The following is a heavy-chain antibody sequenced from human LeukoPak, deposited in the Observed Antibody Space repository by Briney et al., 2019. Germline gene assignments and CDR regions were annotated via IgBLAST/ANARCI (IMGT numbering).Heavy chain of an antibody. D-gene: IGHD1-26*01. CDR1: GASISNYY. Sequence: PSETLSLTCTVSGASISNYYWSWIRQTPEKGLEWMGHIHSSGGSSYYPSLKSRLTLSIDTSRNQLSLKLPSVTAADTAVHFCARLGSYHDFWGQGALVTVSS. CDR2: IHSSGGS. V-gene: IGHV4-4*09. J-gene: IGHJ4*02. CDR3: ARLGSYHDF.